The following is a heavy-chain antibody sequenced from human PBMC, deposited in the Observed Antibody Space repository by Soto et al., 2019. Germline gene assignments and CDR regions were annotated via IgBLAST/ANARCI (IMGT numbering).Heavy chain of an antibody. V-gene: IGHV4-31*03. CDR2: IYYSGST. CDR1: GGSISSGVYY. D-gene: IGHD4-17*01. J-gene: IGHJ4*02. Sequence: SETLSLTCTVSGGSISSGVYYWSWIRQHPGKGLEWIGYIYYSGSTYYNPSLKSRVTISVDTSKNQFSLKLSSVTAADTAVYYCASSLTYGDLFDYWGQGTLVTVSS. CDR3: ASSLTYGDLFDY.